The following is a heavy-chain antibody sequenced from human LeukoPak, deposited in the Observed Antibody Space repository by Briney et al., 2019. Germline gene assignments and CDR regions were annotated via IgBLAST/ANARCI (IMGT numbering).Heavy chain of an antibody. CDR1: GGSISSYY. CDR2: IYYSGST. V-gene: IGHV4-59*01. D-gene: IGHD6-19*01. CDR3: ARALGIAVAGPGVWFDP. Sequence: PSETLSLSCTVSGGSISSYYWGWIRQPPAKGLEWIGCIYYSGSTNYNPSLKSRVTISVDTSKNQFSLKLSSVTAADTAVYYCARALGIAVAGPGVWFDPWGQGPWSPSPQ. J-gene: IGHJ5*02.